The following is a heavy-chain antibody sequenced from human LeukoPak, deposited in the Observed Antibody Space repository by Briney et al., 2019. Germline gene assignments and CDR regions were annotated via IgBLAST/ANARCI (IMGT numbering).Heavy chain of an antibody. J-gene: IGHJ4*02. V-gene: IGHV1-3*04. Sequence: ASVKVSCTASGYTFSSYAMHWVRQAPGQRLEWMGWINTGNGNTKYSQKFQGRVTITRATSASTAYMELSNLRSEDTAVHYCARVGYSGYDSQPVFNYWGQGTLVTVSS. D-gene: IGHD5-12*01. CDR1: GYTFSSYA. CDR3: ARVGYSGYDSQPVFNY. CDR2: INTGNGNT.